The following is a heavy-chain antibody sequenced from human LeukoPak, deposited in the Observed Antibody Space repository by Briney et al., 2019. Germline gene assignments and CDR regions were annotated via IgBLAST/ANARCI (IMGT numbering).Heavy chain of an antibody. J-gene: IGHJ4*02. Sequence: PSETLSLTCAVSGGSISSSNWWSWVRQPPGKGLEWIGEIYHSGTTNYNPSLKSRVTISVDKSKNQFSLKLTSVTAADTAVYFCATSFDYSSSSRPPGYWGRGTLVTVSS. CDR2: IYHSGTT. CDR3: ATSFDYSSSSRPPGY. V-gene: IGHV4-4*02. CDR1: GGSISSSNW. D-gene: IGHD6-6*01.